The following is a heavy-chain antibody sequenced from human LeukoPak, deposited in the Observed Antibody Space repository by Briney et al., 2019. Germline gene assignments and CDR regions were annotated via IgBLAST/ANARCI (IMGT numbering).Heavy chain of an antibody. CDR1: GGSISYISYY. D-gene: IGHD3-16*01. CDR3: ARDRGGIYTDAFDL. Sequence: SETLSLTCTVSGGSISYISYYWGWIRQPPGKGLEWIGIIYYSGSTYYNPSLKIRVTISIDTSKNQFSLKLSSVTAADTAVYYCARDRGGIYTDAFDLWGQGTMVTVSS. V-gene: IGHV4-39*07. CDR2: IYYSGST. J-gene: IGHJ3*01.